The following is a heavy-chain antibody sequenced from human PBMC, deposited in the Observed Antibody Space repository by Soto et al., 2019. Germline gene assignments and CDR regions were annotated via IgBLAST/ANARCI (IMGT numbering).Heavy chain of an antibody. CDR2: ISSSSSTI. Sequence: GGSLRLSCAASGFTFSSYSMNWVRQAPGKGLEWVSYISSSSSTIYYADSVKGRFTISRDNAKNSLYLQMNSLRAEDTAVYYCARVTEQLVPSVYYYYMDVWGKGTTVTV. J-gene: IGHJ6*03. D-gene: IGHD6-6*01. CDR1: GFTFSSYS. CDR3: ARVTEQLVPSVYYYYMDV. V-gene: IGHV3-48*01.